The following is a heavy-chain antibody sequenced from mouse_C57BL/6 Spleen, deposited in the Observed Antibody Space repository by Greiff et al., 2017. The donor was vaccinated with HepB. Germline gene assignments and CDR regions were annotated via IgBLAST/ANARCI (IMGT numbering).Heavy chain of an antibody. Sequence: QVQLQQPGAELVKPGASVKLSCKASGYTFTSYWMHWVKQRPGQGLEWIGMIHPNSGSTNYNEKFKSKATLTVDKSSSTAYMQLSSLTSEDSAVYYCARSAYGYYYAMDYWGQGTSVTVSS. D-gene: IGHD2-2*01. CDR3: ARSAYGYYYAMDY. V-gene: IGHV1-64*01. J-gene: IGHJ4*01. CDR2: IHPNSGST. CDR1: GYTFTSYW.